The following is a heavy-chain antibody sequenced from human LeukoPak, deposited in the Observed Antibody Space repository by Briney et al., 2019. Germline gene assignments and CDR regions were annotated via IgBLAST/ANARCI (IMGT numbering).Heavy chain of an antibody. CDR2: ISAYNGNT. J-gene: IGHJ5*02. D-gene: IGHD2-15*01. CDR1: GYTFTSYG. V-gene: IGHV1-18*01. CDR3: ARDARGYCSGGSCYWFDP. Sequence: GASVKVSCKASGYTFTSYGISWVRQAPGQGLEWMGWISAYNGNTNYAQKLQGSVTMTTDTSTSTAYMELRSLRSDDTAVYYCARDARGYCSGGSCYWFDPWGQGTLVTVSS.